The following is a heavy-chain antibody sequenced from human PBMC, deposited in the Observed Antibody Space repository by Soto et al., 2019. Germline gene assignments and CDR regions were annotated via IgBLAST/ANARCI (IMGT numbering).Heavy chain of an antibody. Sequence: QTLSLTYDISGDSVSSDSAAWIWIRQSPSRGLEWLGRTYYRSKWYNDYAVSVKSRISINSDTSKNQFSLQLKSVTPEDTALYFCARNVYGMDVWGQGTTVTVSS. CDR1: GDSVSSDSAA. CDR2: TYYRSKWYN. V-gene: IGHV6-1*01. J-gene: IGHJ6*02. CDR3: ARNVYGMDV.